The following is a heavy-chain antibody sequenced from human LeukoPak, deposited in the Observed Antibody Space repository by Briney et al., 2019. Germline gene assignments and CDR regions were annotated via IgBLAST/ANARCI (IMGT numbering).Heavy chain of an antibody. D-gene: IGHD5-18*01. CDR1: GFTFSSYW. CDR3: ARGYSYGLSFFDY. J-gene: IGHJ4*02. Sequence: GGSLRLSCAASGFTFSSYWMSWVRQAPGKGLEWVANIKQDGSEKYYVDSVKGRFTISRDNAKNSLYLQMNSLRAEDTAVYYCARGYSYGLSFFDYWGQGTLVTVSS. V-gene: IGHV3-7*04. CDR2: IKQDGSEK.